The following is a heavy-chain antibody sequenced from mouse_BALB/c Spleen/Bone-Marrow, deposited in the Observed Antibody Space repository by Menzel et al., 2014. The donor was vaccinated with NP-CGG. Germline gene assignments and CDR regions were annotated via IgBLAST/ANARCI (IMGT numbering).Heavy chain of an antibody. V-gene: IGHV1S137*01. CDR3: ARGFLGYFDY. Sequence: QVQLKQSGPELVRPGVSVKTSCKGSGYTFTDYPMHWVKQSHAKSLGWIGVISIYSGNTNYNQNFKGKATMTVDKPSSTVYMELARLTSEDSAIYHCARGFLGYFDYWGQGTTLTVSS. CDR2: ISIYSGNT. J-gene: IGHJ2*01. CDR1: GYTFTDYP.